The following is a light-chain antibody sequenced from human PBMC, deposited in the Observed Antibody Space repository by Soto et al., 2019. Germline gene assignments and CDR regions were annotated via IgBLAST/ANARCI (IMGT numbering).Light chain of an antibody. CDR3: AAWDDSLNGLYV. V-gene: IGLV1-44*01. CDR2: NNN. Sequence: QSALTQPPSASGTPGQRVTISCSGSSSNIGSGTVNWYQQLPGTAPKLLIYNNNQWPSGVPDRFSGSKSGTSASLAISGLQSEDEADYYCAAWDDSLNGLYVFGTGTKLTVL. J-gene: IGLJ1*01. CDR1: SSNIGSGT.